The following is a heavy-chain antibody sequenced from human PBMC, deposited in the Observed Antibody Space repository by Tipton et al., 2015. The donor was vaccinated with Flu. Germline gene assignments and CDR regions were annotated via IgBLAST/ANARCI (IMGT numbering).Heavy chain of an antibody. V-gene: IGHV4-38-2*02. Sequence: TLSLTCTVSGYSISSDYYWGWIRQPPGKGLEWIGNVFHTGSSYYNPSLKSRVSMSVDRSKNELSLGLTSVTAADTAVYFCARRDFSNYVSEPKNWFNVWGQGALVTVSS. CDR3: ARRDFSNYVSEPKNWFNV. J-gene: IGHJ5*02. CDR1: GYSISSDYY. CDR2: VFHTGSS. D-gene: IGHD4-11*01.